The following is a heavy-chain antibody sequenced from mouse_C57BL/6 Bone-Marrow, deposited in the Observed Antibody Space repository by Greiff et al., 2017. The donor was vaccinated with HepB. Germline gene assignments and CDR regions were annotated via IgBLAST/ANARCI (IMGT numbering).Heavy chain of an antibody. V-gene: IGHV1-81*01. CDR3: ARKTENWYFDV. J-gene: IGHJ1*03. CDR2: IYPRSGNT. Sequence: QVQLQQSGAELARPGASVKLSCKASGYTLTSYGISWVKQSTGQGLEWIGEIYPRSGNTYYNEKFKGKATLTADKSSSTAYMELRSLTSEDSAVYFCARKTENWYFDVWGTGTTVTVSS. CDR1: GYTLTSYG.